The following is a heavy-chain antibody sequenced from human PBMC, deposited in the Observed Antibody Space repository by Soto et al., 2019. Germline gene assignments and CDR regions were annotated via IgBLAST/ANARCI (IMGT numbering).Heavy chain of an antibody. CDR2: VYHTGST. D-gene: IGHD2-15*01. CDR3: SRAPYDIVGNGIDS. CDR1: GGSISGDYY. J-gene: IGHJ5*01. Sequence: SETLSLTCTVSGGSISGDYYWNWIRQAPGKGLECIGYVYHTGSTYHNPSLKSRGSISVDTANNQFSLKLSSVTAADTAGYFFSRAPYDIVGNGIDSLGQGIPVAVSS. V-gene: IGHV4-30-4*01.